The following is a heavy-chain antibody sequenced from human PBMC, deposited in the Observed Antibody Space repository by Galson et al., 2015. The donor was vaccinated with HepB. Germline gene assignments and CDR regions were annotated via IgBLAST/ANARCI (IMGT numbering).Heavy chain of an antibody. Sequence: LSLTCTVSGGSISSSSYYWGWIRQPPGKGLEWIGSISYSGSTYYNPSLKSRVTISADTSKNQFSLNLSSVTAADTAVYYCARHAERGESGYYRPFDYWGQGALVTVSS. CDR2: ISYSGST. CDR1: GGSISSSSYY. J-gene: IGHJ4*02. V-gene: IGHV4-39*01. CDR3: ARHAERGESGYYRPFDY. D-gene: IGHD3-3*01.